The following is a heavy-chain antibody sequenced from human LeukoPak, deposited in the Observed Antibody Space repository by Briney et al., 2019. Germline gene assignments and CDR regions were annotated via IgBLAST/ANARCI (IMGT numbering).Heavy chain of an antibody. CDR2: IYHSGST. CDR3: ARRDGDTHWYFDL. CDR1: GYSITSGYY. J-gene: IGHJ2*01. Sequence: SETLSLTCAVSGYSITSGYYWGWIRQPPGKGLEWIGSIYHSGSTYYNPSLKTRVTISVDTSKNQFSLKLSSVTAADTAVYYCARRDGDTHWYFDLWGRGTLVTVSS. D-gene: IGHD4-17*01. V-gene: IGHV4-38-2*01.